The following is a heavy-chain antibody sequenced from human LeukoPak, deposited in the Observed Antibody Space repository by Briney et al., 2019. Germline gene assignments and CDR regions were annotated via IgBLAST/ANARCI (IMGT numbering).Heavy chain of an antibody. D-gene: IGHD6-13*01. CDR3: ARDPGSSSFDY. V-gene: IGHV3-7*01. J-gene: IGHJ4*02. Sequence: PGGSRRLSGAASTFTFSTYWMTWVRKAPGKGPEFVANINQDGSVKNYVDSVKGRFTISRDNAKNSLYLQMNRLRADDTAVYYCARDPGSSSFDYWGQGTLVTVSS. CDR2: INQDGSVK. CDR1: TFTFSTYW.